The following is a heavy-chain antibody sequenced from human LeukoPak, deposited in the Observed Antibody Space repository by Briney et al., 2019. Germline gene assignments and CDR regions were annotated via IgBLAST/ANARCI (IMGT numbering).Heavy chain of an antibody. CDR1: GGTFSSYA. Sequence: GASVTVSCKASGGTFSSYAISWVRQAPGQGLEWMGGIIPIFGTANYAQKFQGRVTITADESTSTAYMELSSLRSEDTAVYYCAKVAAHNWFDPWGQGTLVTVSS. D-gene: IGHD2-15*01. CDR3: AKVAAHNWFDP. CDR2: IIPIFGTA. V-gene: IGHV1-69*13. J-gene: IGHJ5*02.